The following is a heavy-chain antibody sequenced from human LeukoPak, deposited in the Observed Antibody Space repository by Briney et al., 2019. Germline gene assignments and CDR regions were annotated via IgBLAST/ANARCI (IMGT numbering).Heavy chain of an antibody. J-gene: IGHJ5*02. CDR2: IYYSGST. CDR1: GGSISSSSYY. CDR3: ASQEAYSNNWFDP. D-gene: IGHD4-11*01. V-gene: IGHV4-39*01. Sequence: SETLSPTCTVSGGSISSSSYYWGWIRQPPGKGLEWIGSIYYSGSTYYNPSLKSRVTISVDTSKNQFSLKLSSVTAADTAVYYCASQEAYSNNWFDPWGQGTLVTVSS.